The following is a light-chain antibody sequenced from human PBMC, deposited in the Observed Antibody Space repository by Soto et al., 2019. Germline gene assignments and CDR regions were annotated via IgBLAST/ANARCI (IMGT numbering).Light chain of an antibody. CDR1: QSVSID. J-gene: IGKJ5*01. CDR3: QQRSNWPPIT. V-gene: IGKV3-11*01. Sequence: EIVLKQSPGTLSLYPRERATLSCRASQSVSIDLAWYQQTPGQAPRLLIYGASTRATGIPVRFSGSGSGTDFTLTISSLEPEDFAVYYCQQRSNWPPITFGQVTLLEVK. CDR2: GAS.